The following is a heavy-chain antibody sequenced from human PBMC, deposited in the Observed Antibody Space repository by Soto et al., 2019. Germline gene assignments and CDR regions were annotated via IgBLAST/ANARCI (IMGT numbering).Heavy chain of an antibody. CDR2: ISNSGRST. CDR3: AKDALAYYDFWS. V-gene: IGHV3-23*01. D-gene: IGHD3-3*01. Sequence: GGSLRLSCAASGLTFSIYAMSWVRQAPGKGLEWVSHISNSGRSTKYADSVKGRFTISRDNSKNTLYLQMNSLRAEDTAIYYCAKDALAYYDFWSWGQGTLVTVSS. CDR1: GLTFSIYA. J-gene: IGHJ4*02.